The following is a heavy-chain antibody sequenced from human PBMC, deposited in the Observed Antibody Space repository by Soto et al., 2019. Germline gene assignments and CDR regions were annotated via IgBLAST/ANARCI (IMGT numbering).Heavy chain of an antibody. Sequence: ASETLSLTCTVSGSSISSGGYYWSWIRQHPGKGLEWIGYIYYSGSTYYNPSLKSRVTISVDTSKNQFSLKLSSVTAADTAVYYCARGEPLDYWGQGTLVTVSS. CDR2: IYYSGST. V-gene: IGHV4-31*03. CDR3: ARGEPLDY. J-gene: IGHJ4*02. CDR1: GSSISSGGYY.